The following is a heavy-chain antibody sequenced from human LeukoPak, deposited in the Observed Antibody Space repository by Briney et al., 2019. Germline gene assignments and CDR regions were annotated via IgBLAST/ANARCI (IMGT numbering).Heavy chain of an antibody. CDR3: ARAPVAATYWFDP. J-gene: IGHJ5*02. CDR2: IYYSGST. Sequence: SETLSLTCTVSGGSISSYYWSWLRQPPGEGLEWIGYIYYSGSTNYNPSLKSRVTISVDTSKNQFSLKLSSVTAADTAVYYCARAPVAATYWFDPWGQGTLVTVSS. V-gene: IGHV4-59*01. D-gene: IGHD2-15*01. CDR1: GGSISSYY.